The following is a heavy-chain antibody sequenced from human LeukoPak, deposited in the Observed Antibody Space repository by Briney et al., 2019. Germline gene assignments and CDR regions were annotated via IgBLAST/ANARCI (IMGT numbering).Heavy chain of an antibody. D-gene: IGHD1-26*01. CDR1: GFTFNTSA. J-gene: IGHJ5*02. CDR2: ISGSGRST. V-gene: IGHV3-23*01. Sequence: GGSLRLSCAGSGFTFNTSAMTWVRQAPGKGLEWVSAISGSGRSTYYTDSVRGRFTISRDNSKNTLYLQMNSLRAEDTAVYFCAKGRGTRVYNWFDTWGQGILVTVSS. CDR3: AKGRGTRVYNWFDT.